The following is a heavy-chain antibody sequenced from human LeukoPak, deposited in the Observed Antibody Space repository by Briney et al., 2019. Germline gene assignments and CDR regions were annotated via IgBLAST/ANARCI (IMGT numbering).Heavy chain of an antibody. J-gene: IGHJ2*01. CDR3: ARGGTMVRGVIFPWYFDL. V-gene: IGHV4-59*01. CDR2: IYYSGST. D-gene: IGHD3-10*01. CDR1: GGSISSYY. Sequence: SETLSLTCTVSGGSISSYYWSWIRLPPGKGLEWVGYIYYSGSTNYNPSLKSRVTISVDTSKNQFSLKLSSVTAADTAVYYCARGGTMVRGVIFPWYFDLWGRGTLVTVSS.